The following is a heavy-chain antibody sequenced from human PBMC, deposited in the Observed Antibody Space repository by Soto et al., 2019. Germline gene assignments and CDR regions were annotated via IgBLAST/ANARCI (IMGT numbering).Heavy chain of an antibody. CDR2: INAANGNT. D-gene: IGHD3-3*01. J-gene: IGHJ5*02. CDR1: GYTITRYA. CDR3: SRDLPSITIFGVVIQYNWFDP. V-gene: IGHV1-3*01. Sequence: SVNVFCKASGYTITRYAVHWVPQAPRKTLEGMGWINAANGNTKYSQKYQGRVTITRDTAASTAYMELSILRSEATVVYYCSRDLPSITIFGVVIQYNWFDPWGQGTLVTVSS.